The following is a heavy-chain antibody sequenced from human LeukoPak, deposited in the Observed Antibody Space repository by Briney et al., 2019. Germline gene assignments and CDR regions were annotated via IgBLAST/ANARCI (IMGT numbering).Heavy chain of an antibody. CDR2: ISGSGGST. CDR3: ARESGSSGMDI. J-gene: IGHJ3*02. CDR1: GFTFSSYA. D-gene: IGHD1-26*01. Sequence: GGSLRLSCAASGFTFSSYAMSWVRQAPGKGLEWVSAISGSGGSTGYADSVKGRFTISRDNSKNTLYLQVNSLRADDTAIYYCARESGSSGMDIWGQGTMVTVSS. V-gene: IGHV3-23*01.